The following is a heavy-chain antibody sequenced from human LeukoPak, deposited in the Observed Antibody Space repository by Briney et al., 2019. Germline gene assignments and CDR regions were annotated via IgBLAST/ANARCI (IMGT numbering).Heavy chain of an antibody. Sequence: GGSLRLSCAASGFTFSSYSMNWVRQAPGKGLEWVSSISSSSSYIYYADSVKGRFTISRDNAKNSLYLQMNSLRAEDTAVYYCARDGGYSCGYYFDYWGQGTLVTVSS. CDR3: ARDGGYSCGYYFDY. CDR1: GFTFSSYS. CDR2: ISSSSSYI. V-gene: IGHV3-21*01. D-gene: IGHD6-19*01. J-gene: IGHJ4*02.